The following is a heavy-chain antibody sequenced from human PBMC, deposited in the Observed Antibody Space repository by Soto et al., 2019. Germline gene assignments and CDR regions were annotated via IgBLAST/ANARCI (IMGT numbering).Heavy chain of an antibody. Sequence: GASVKVSCKASGYTFTSYAMHWVRQAPGQRLEWMGWINAGNGNTKYSQKFQGRVTITRDTSASTAYMELSSLRSEDTAVYYCARGDRGIAAAGSYAFDIWGQGTMVTVSS. J-gene: IGHJ3*02. CDR1: GYTFTSYA. CDR3: ARGDRGIAAAGSYAFDI. D-gene: IGHD6-13*01. CDR2: INAGNGNT. V-gene: IGHV1-3*01.